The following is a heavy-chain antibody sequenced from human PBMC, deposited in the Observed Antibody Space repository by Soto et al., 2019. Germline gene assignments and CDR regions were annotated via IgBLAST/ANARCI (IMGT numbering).Heavy chain of an antibody. J-gene: IGHJ6*02. D-gene: IGHD5-18*01. V-gene: IGHV3-53*01. CDR2: IYSGGNT. CDR1: GFSVSSNY. CDR3: ARDSTWIPYYHYGMDV. Sequence: EVQLVESGGGLIQPGGSLRLSCAASGFSVSSNYMSWVRQAPGKGLERVSVIYSGGNTHYADSVKGRFTISRDNSKTTLYLQMNSLRAEDTAVYYCARDSTWIPYYHYGMDVWGQGTTVTVSS.